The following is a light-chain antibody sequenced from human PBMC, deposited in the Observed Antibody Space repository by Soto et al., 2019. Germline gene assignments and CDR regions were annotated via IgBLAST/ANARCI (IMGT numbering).Light chain of an antibody. Sequence: EIVMTQSPATLSVSPGERATLSCRASQSVNSNYLAWYQQKPGQAPRLLIYGISKRATDIPDRFSGSGSGTEFTLAISSLQPEDFATYDGQQHGQWRITFGQGTRLEIK. J-gene: IGKJ5*01. CDR2: GIS. V-gene: IGKV3D-15*01. CDR1: QSVNSN. CDR3: QQHGQWRIT.